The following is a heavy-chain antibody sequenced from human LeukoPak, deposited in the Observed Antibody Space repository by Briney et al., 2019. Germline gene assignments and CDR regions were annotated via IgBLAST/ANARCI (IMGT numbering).Heavy chain of an antibody. J-gene: IGHJ5*02. CDR3: ARGYIVVVPAALFDP. CDR1: GGTFSSYT. Sequence: SVKVSCKVSGGTFSSYTISWVRQAPGQGLEWMGRIIPILGIANYAQKFQGRVTITADKSTSTAYMELSSLRSEDTAVYYCARGYIVVVPAALFDPWGQGTLVTVSS. V-gene: IGHV1-69*02. D-gene: IGHD2-2*01. CDR2: IIPILGIA.